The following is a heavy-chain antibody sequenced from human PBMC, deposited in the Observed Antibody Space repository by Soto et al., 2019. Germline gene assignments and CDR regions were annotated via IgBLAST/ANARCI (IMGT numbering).Heavy chain of an antibody. V-gene: IGHV5-51*01. CDR2: IYPGDSDT. J-gene: IGHJ3*02. Sequence: GESLKISCNGSGYSFTSYWIGWVRQMPGKGLEWMGIIYPGDSDTRYSPSFQGQVAISADKSISTAYLQWSSLKASDTAMYYCARVGIVATITGAFDIWGKGTMVTVSS. CDR1: GYSFTSYW. D-gene: IGHD5-12*01. CDR3: ARVGIVATITGAFDI.